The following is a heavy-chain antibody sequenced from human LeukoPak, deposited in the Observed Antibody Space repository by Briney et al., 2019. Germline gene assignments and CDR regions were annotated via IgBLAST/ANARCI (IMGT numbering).Heavy chain of an antibody. CDR1: DGSITMYY. CDR2: VEHTGST. D-gene: IGHD4-11*01. CDR3: ARGRVSSSTWYSTYYYFFYMDF. V-gene: IGHV4-59*01. J-gene: IGHJ6*03. Sequence: SETLSLTCTVSDGSITMYYWTWIRQPPGKGLEWIGYVEHTGSTKFNPSLNGRVSISRDTSNNFFSLRLRSVTAADTAVYFCARGRVSSSTWYSTYYYFFYMDFWGKGTTVTVSS.